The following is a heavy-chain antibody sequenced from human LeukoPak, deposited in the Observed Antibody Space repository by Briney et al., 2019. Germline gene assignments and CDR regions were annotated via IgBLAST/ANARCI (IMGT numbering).Heavy chain of an antibody. CDR3: ARGRIAAAGSFDY. V-gene: IGHV3-30*03. D-gene: IGHD6-13*01. CDR2: ISYDGSNK. Sequence: GGSLRLSCTASGFTFSSHDMHWVRQAPGKGLEWVAIISYDGSNKYYADSVKGRFTISRDNSKNTLYLQMNSLRAEDTAVYYCARGRIAAAGSFDYWGQGTLVTVSS. CDR1: GFTFSSHD. J-gene: IGHJ4*02.